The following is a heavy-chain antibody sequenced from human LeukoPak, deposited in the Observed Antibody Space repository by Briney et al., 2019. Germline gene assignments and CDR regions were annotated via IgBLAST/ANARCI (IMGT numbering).Heavy chain of an antibody. CDR1: GFPFSDFS. D-gene: IGHD3-10*02. J-gene: IGHJ4*02. CDR2: TNSGGTTT. CDR3: AKQSYARSLGE. V-gene: IGHV3-23*01. Sequence: PGGSLRLSCATSGFPFSDFSMTWVRQAPGKGLEWISTTNSGGTTTYYAESVKGRFTISRDNFKNALYLQMSSLRVEDTAIYYGAKQSYARSLGEGGPGTLVTVSS.